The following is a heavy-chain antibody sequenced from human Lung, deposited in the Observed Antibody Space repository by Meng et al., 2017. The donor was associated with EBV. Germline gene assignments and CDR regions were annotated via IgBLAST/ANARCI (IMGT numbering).Heavy chain of an antibody. CDR3: ARAPGNWNFDS. J-gene: IGHJ4*02. V-gene: IGHV4-4*02. D-gene: IGHD1-20*01. CDR1: GYSISSNNY. CDR2: IYHNENT. Sequence: QVQLPESGPGLGKPSGTLSLTCTVSGYSISSNNYWTWVRQSPGKGLEWIGEIYHNENTNYNPSLMSRVTMSLDKSKNHFSLNLRSVTAADTAVYFCARAPGNWNFDSWGQGTLVTVSS.